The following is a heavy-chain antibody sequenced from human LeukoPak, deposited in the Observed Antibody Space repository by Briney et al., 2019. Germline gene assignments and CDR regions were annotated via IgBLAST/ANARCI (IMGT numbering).Heavy chain of an antibody. CDR2: INHSGST. V-gene: IGHV4-34*01. J-gene: IGHJ3*02. CDR3: ARVRFHDYGDLYDAFDI. CDR1: GGSFSGYY. D-gene: IGHD4-17*01. Sequence: SETLSLTCAVYGGSFSGYYWSWIRQPPGKGLEWIGEINHSGSTNYNPSLKSRVTISVDTSKNQFSLKLSSVTAADTAVYYCARVRFHDYGDLYDAFDIWGQGTMVTVSS.